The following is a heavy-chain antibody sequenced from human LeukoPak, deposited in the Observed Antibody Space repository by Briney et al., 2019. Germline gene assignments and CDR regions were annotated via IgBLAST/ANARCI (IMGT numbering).Heavy chain of an antibody. J-gene: IGHJ3*02. Sequence: GESLRLSCEASGFTFSSYTMNWVRQAPGKGLEWVSCIGSSSSYIYYADSVKGRFTISRDNAKNSLYLQMDSLRDEDTAVYYCASADCSSTSCRSDAFDIWGQGTMVTVSS. CDR2: IGSSSSYI. D-gene: IGHD2-2*01. CDR3: ASADCSSTSCRSDAFDI. CDR1: GFTFSSYT. V-gene: IGHV3-21*01.